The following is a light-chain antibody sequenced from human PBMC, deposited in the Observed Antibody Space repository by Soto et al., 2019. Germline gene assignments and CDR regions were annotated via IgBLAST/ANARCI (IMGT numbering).Light chain of an antibody. CDR1: QMISSRY. J-gene: IGKJ1*01. V-gene: IGKV3-20*01. Sequence: EIGLTQSPGTLSLSPGERATLSCRASQMISSRYLAWYQQKPGQAPRLLIYGASERATGIPDRFSGSGSGTDFPLTINRLETEDFAVYYCQQYGSSLTWTFGQGTKVEIK. CDR2: GAS. CDR3: QQYGSSLTWT.